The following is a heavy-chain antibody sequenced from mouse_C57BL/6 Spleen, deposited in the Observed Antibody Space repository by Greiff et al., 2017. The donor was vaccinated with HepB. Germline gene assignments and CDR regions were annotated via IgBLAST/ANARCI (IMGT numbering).Heavy chain of an antibody. V-gene: IGHV1-55*01. CDR1: GYTFTSYW. D-gene: IGHD2-5*01. CDR3: ARSEEGYSNSFDY. CDR2: IYPGSGST. Sequence: VQLQQSGAELVKPGASVKMSCKASGYTFTSYWITWVKQRPGQGLEWIGEIYPGSGSTNYNEKFKSKATLTVDTSSNTAYMQLSSLTSEDSAVYYCARSEEGYSNSFDYWGQGTTLTVAS. J-gene: IGHJ2*01.